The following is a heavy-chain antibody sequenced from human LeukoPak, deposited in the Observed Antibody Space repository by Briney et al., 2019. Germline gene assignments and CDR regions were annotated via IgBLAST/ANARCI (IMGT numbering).Heavy chain of an antibody. CDR2: IRQDGSEK. D-gene: IGHD2-8*01. V-gene: IGHV3-7*01. CDR3: ANGQRGFQY. CDR1: GFSFSNYW. Sequence: GGSLRLSCAASGFSFSNYWMTWVRQAPGKGLEWVANIRQDGSEKHYVDSVKGRFTISRDNAKNSLYLQMNSLRAEDTAVYYCANGQRGFQYWGQETLVSVSS. J-gene: IGHJ4*02.